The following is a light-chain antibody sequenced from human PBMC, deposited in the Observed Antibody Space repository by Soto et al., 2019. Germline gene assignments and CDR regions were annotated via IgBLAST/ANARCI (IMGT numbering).Light chain of an antibody. CDR2: EVS. Sequence: QSALTQPPSVSGSPGQSITISCTGTSSDVGGYNYVSWYQQHPGKAPKLMIYEVSNRPSGVSNRFSGSKSGNTASLTISGLQAEDEADYYCSSYTSSSHYVFGTGTKVTVL. CDR3: SSYTSSSHYV. J-gene: IGLJ1*01. V-gene: IGLV2-14*01. CDR1: SSDVGGYNY.